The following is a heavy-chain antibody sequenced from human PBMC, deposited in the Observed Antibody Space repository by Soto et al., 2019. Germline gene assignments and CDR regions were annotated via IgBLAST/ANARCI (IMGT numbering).Heavy chain of an antibody. D-gene: IGHD3-16*01. CDR1: GLTLSDHY. Sequence: EVQLVESGGGLVQPGGSLRLSCAASGLTLSDHYMDWVRQAPGKGLEWVGRTRNKGNGYTTEYAASVKGRFTISRDESENSVYLQINSLKTKDTAMYYWARGGGGSFDNWGQGTLVTVSS. V-gene: IGHV3-72*01. CDR3: ARGGGGSFDN. CDR2: TRNKGNGYTT. J-gene: IGHJ4*02.